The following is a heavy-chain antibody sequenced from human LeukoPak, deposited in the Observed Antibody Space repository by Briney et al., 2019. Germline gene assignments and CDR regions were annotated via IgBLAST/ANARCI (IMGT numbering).Heavy chain of an antibody. Sequence: SETLSLTCAVYGGSFSGYYWSWIRQPPGKGPEWIGEINHSGSTNFDPSLKSRVTISVDTSKNQFSLKLSSVTAADTAVYYCARGRDYWGQGTLVTVSS. V-gene: IGHV4-34*01. CDR1: GGSFSGYY. CDR2: INHSGST. CDR3: ARGRDY. J-gene: IGHJ4*02.